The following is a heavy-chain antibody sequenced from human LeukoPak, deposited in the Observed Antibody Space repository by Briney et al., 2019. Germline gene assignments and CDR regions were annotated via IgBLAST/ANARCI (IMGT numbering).Heavy chain of an antibody. J-gene: IGHJ4*02. D-gene: IGHD3-3*01. V-gene: IGHV3-33*01. CDR3: ARAEYYDFWSGYYAFELDY. CDR2: IWYDGSNK. Sequence: PGGSLRLSCAASGFTFSSYGMHWVRQAPGKGLEWVAVIWYDGSNKYYADSVKGRFTISRDNSKNTLYLQMNSLRAEDTAVYYCARAEYYDFWSGYYAFELDYWGQGTLVTVSS. CDR1: GFTFSSYG.